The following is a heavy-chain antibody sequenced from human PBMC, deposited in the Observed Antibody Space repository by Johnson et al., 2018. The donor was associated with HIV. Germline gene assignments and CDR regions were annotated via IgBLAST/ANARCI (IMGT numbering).Heavy chain of an antibody. V-gene: IGHV3-33*06. CDR2: IWYDGSNK. CDR3: AKSGYSGSYDRMGAFDI. D-gene: IGHD1-26*01. J-gene: IGHJ3*02. CDR1: GFTFSSYG. Sequence: QVQLVESGGGVVQPGRSLRLSCAASGFTFSSYGMHWVRQAPGKGLEWVAVIWYDGSNKYYADSVKGRFTISRDNSKNTLYLQMNSLRAEDTAVYYCAKSGYSGSYDRMGAFDIGGQGTMVTVSS.